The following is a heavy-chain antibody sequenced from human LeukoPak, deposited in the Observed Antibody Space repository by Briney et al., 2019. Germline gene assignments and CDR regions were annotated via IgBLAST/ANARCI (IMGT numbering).Heavy chain of an antibody. V-gene: IGHV1-2*02. J-gene: IGHJ5*02. CDR1: GYTFTVYY. Sequence: ASVKVSCKASGYTFTVYYMHWVRQAPGQGLEWMGWINPNSGSTNYAQKFQGRVAMTRDTSISTAYMELSRLRSDDTAVYYCAKPPRGYSYGTTTNWFDPWGQGTLVTVSS. CDR2: INPNSGST. D-gene: IGHD5-18*01. CDR3: AKPPRGYSYGTTTNWFDP.